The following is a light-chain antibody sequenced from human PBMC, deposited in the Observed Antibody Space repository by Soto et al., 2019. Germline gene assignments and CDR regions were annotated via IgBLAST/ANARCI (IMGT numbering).Light chain of an antibody. Sequence: QLTQSPSSLSASVGDRVIITCRASQSVSRSLNWYQQKAGQAPKLLIYAASTLHSGVPSRFSGSGSGTEFTLTISSLQSEDFATYYCQQNAITHPWTFGQGPKV. CDR3: QQNAITHPWT. J-gene: IGKJ1*01. CDR1: QSVSRS. CDR2: AAS. V-gene: IGKV1-39*01.